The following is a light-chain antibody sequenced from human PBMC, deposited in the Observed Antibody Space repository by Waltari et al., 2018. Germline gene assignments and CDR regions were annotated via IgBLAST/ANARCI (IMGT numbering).Light chain of an antibody. V-gene: IGKV1-5*03. J-gene: IGKJ2*01. CDR3: QQYNSDPYT. CDR1: QSISSW. CDR2: KAS. Sequence: MQLTQSPSTLYASVGDRVTITCRASQSISSWLAWYQQKPGKAPKLLIYKASSLESGVPSRCSGSGSGTEFTLTISSLQPDDFATYYCQQYNSDPYTFGQGTKLEIK.